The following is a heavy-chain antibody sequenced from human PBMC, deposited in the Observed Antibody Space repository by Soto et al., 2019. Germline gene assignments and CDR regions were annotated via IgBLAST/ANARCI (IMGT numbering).Heavy chain of an antibody. V-gene: IGHV3-9*01. CDR3: ARNTGDSSGWYYLDY. J-gene: IGHJ4*02. CDR2: ISWNSGSI. CDR1: GFTFDYYA. D-gene: IGHD6-19*01. Sequence: SLRRACAASGFTFDYYAMRWVRQAPGKGLEWVSGISWNSGSIGYADSVKGRFTISRDNAKNSLYLQMNSLRAEDTAVYYCARNTGDSSGWYYLDYWGQGTLVTVS.